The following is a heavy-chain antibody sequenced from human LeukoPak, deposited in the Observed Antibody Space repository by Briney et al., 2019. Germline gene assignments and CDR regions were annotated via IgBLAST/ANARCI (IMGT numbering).Heavy chain of an antibody. J-gene: IGHJ6*03. Sequence: ASVKVSCKASGYTFTGYYMHWVRQAPGQGLEWMGIINPSGGSTSYAQKFQGRVTMTRDMSTSTAYMELSSLRSEDTAVYYCARDGVAAAGTYYYYYYMDVWGKGTTVTISS. CDR2: INPSGGST. D-gene: IGHD6-13*01. CDR1: GYTFTGYY. V-gene: IGHV1-46*01. CDR3: ARDGVAAAGTYYYYYYMDV.